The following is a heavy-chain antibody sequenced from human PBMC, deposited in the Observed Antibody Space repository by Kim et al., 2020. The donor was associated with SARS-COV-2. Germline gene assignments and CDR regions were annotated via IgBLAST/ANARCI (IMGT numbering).Heavy chain of an antibody. CDR3: ANLGGYCSSTSCPFDY. Sequence: GGSLRLSCAASGFTFSSYAMSWVSQAPGKVLEWVSAISGSGGSTDYADSVKGRFTISRDNSKNTLYLQMNSLRAEDTAVYYCANLGGYCSSTSCPFDYWGQGTLVTVSS. CDR1: GFTFSSYA. CDR2: ISGSGGST. V-gene: IGHV3-23*01. J-gene: IGHJ4*02. D-gene: IGHD2-2*01.